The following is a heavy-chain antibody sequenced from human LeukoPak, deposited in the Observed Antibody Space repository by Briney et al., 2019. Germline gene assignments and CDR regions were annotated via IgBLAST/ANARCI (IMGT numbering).Heavy chain of an antibody. D-gene: IGHD6-19*01. CDR2: ISAYNGNT. J-gene: IGHJ6*02. V-gene: IGHV1-18*01. CDR1: GYTFTSYG. Sequence: ASVKVSCKASGYTFTSYGISWVRQAPGQGLEWMGWISAYNGNTNYAQKLQGRVTMTTDTSTSTAYMELRSLRADDTAVYYCARDPGYSSGWYGYGMDVWGQGTTVTVSS. CDR3: ARDPGYSSGWYGYGMDV.